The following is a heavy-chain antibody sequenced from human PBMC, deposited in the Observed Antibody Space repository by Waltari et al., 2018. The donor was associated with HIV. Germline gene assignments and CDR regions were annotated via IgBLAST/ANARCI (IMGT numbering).Heavy chain of an antibody. V-gene: IGHV6-1*01. CDR2: TYFRSKWYI. D-gene: IGHD3-3*01. J-gene: IGHJ5*02. Sequence: QVQLQQSGPGLVKPSQTLSLTCAISGDSVSSNSAAWNWIRQSPRRGLEWLGRTYFRSKWYIDYAVSVKSRITINPDTSNNHFSLQLNSVTPEDTAVYFCARGWDYDFWSGLEGGKFDPWGLGTLVTVSS. CDR3: ARGWDYDFWSGLEGGKFDP. CDR1: GDSVSSNSAA.